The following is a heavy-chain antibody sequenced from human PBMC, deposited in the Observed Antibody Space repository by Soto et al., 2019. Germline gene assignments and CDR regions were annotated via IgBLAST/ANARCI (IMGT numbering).Heavy chain of an antibody. CDR2: IKQDGSEK. Sequence: GGSLRLSCAASGFTFSSYWMSWVRQAPGKGLEWVANIKQDGSEKYYVDSVKGRFTISRDNAKNSLYLQMNSLRAEDTAVYYCARETLQIWFGEGDYWGQGTLVTVSS. CDR1: GFTFSSYW. D-gene: IGHD3-10*01. V-gene: IGHV3-7*01. J-gene: IGHJ4*02. CDR3: ARETLQIWFGEGDY.